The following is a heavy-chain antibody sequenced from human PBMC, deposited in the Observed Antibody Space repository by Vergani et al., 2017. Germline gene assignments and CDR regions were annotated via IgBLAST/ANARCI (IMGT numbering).Heavy chain of an antibody. Sequence: QVQLQESGPGLVKPSETLSLTCTVSGGSISSSNWWSWVRQPPGKGLEWIGEIYHSGNTNYNPSLKSRVTISVDKSKNQFSLKLSSVTAADTAVYYCASKIVVVVAATPVDAFDIWGQGTMVTVSS. CDR3: ASKIVVVVAATPVDAFDI. CDR2: IYHSGNT. V-gene: IGHV4-4*02. CDR1: GGSISSSNW. J-gene: IGHJ3*02. D-gene: IGHD2-15*01.